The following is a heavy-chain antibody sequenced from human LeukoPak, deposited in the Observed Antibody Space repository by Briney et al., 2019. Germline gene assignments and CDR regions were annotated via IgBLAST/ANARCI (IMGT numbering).Heavy chain of an antibody. V-gene: IGHV4-61*08. Sequence: SETLSLTCTVSGGSISSGGYYWSWIRQPPGKGLEWIGYIYYSGSTRYNPSLRSRVIISVDTSKNQFSLKLNSVTAADTDVYYCARHRYDYDSSGYFDYWGQGTQVTVSS. D-gene: IGHD3-22*01. CDR3: ARHRYDYDSSGYFDY. CDR1: GGSISSGGYY. CDR2: IYYSGST. J-gene: IGHJ4*02.